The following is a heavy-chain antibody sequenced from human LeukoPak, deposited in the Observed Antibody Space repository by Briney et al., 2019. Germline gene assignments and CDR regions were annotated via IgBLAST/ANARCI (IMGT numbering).Heavy chain of an antibody. D-gene: IGHD3-16*01. CDR1: RFSLSTYW. Sequence: GGSLRLSCVGSRFSLSTYWMSWVRQAPGKGLEWVANIKQDGDVKQYVDSVKGRFTISRDNAKNSVYVQMNDLTVEDTAVYYCAAGDTFDIWGQGTVVTVSS. V-gene: IGHV3-7*01. J-gene: IGHJ3*02. CDR3: AAGDTFDI. CDR2: IKQDGDVK.